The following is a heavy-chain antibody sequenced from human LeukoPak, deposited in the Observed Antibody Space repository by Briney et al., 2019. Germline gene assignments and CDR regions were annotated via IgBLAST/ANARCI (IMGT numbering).Heavy chain of an antibody. Sequence: SETLSLTCTVSGGSISSYYWSWIRQPPGKGLEWFGYIYYSGSTNYNPPLKSRVTISVDTSKNPFSLKLSSVTAADTAVYYCARDLGGYNSGYYYYYGMDVWGQGTTVTVSS. V-gene: IGHV4-59*01. CDR2: IYYSGST. J-gene: IGHJ6*02. CDR1: GGSISSYY. CDR3: ARDLGGYNSGYYYYYGMDV. D-gene: IGHD5-24*01.